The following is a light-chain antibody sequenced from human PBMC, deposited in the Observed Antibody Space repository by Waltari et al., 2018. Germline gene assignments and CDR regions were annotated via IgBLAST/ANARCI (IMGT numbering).Light chain of an antibody. CDR3: SSFTSSTTGI. CDR2: DVS. J-gene: IGLJ2*01. V-gene: IGLV2-14*03. CDR1: SSDSGAYNY. Sequence: SALTHPDSVSGSPGQSITISCSGVSSDSGAYNYVSWYRRHPGEAPKVIIYDVSNRPSGVSNRFSGSKSGSTASLTISGLQPEDEAVYYCSSFTSSTTGIFGGGTKLTVL.